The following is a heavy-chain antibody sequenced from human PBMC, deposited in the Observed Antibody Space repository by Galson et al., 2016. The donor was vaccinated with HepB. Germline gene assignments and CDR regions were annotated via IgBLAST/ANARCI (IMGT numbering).Heavy chain of an antibody. J-gene: IGHJ5*02. CDR1: GGSVRSSSYY. Sequence: ETLSLTCAVSGGSVRSSSYYWTWIRQSPGQGLEWLASASSSGNTLYNLSLRSPINISLDISKNQFSLRMNSVTGPDTAIFYCARGGSSNGFWSALLNGFDPWGRGILVTVSS. CDR2: ASSSGNT. CDR3: ARGGSSNGFWSALLNGFDP. D-gene: IGHD3-3*01. V-gene: IGHV4-39*07.